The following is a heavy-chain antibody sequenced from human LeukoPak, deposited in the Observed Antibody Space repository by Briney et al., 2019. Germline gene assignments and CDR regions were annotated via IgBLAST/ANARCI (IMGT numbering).Heavy chain of an antibody. J-gene: IGHJ4*02. V-gene: IGHV3-30*04. CDR3: ARSLGYCSSTSCPPGY. CDR2: ISYDGSNK. Sequence: PGGSLRLSCAAPGFTFSSYAMHWGRQAPGKGVEWGAVISYDGSNKYYADSVKGRFTISRDNSKNTLYLQMNSLRAEDTAVYYCARSLGYCSSTSCPPGYWGQGTLVTVSS. D-gene: IGHD2-2*01. CDR1: GFTFSSYA.